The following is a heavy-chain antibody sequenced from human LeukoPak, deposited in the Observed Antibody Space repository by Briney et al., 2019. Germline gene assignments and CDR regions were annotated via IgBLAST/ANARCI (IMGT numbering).Heavy chain of an antibody. Sequence: GGSLRLSCAASGFTFSSYGMHWVRQAPGKGLEWGAVISCDGSNKYYADSVKGRFTISRDNSKNTLYLQMNSLRAEDTAVYYCAKDVPDWSSGWATIYYYYYYGMDVWGQGTTVTVSS. J-gene: IGHJ6*02. D-gene: IGHD6-19*01. CDR2: ISCDGSNK. CDR1: GFTFSSYG. CDR3: AKDVPDWSSGWATIYYYYYYGMDV. V-gene: IGHV3-30*18.